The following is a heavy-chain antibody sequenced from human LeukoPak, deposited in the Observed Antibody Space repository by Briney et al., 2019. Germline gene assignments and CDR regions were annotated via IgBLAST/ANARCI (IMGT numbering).Heavy chain of an antibody. D-gene: IGHD3-10*01. CDR2: IYPGDSDS. V-gene: IGHV5-51*01. Sequence: GESLKISCQGSGYSFTSYWIGWVRQMPGKGLEWMGIIYPGDSDSRYSPSFQGQVTISADKSISTAYLQWSSLKASDTATYYCARRRESLIRGVIEYFFDHWGQGTLVTVSS. J-gene: IGHJ4*02. CDR3: ARRRESLIRGVIEYFFDH. CDR1: GYSFTSYW.